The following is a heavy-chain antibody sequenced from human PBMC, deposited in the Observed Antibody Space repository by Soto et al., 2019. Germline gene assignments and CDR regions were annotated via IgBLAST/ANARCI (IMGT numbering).Heavy chain of an antibody. Sequence: GGSLRLSCAASGFTFSSYAMHWVRQAPGKGLEWVAVISYDGSNKYYADSVKGRFTISRDNSKNTLYLQMNSLRAEDTAVYYCARDLNIVVVPAANIGDVDYWGQGTLVTVSS. CDR3: ARDLNIVVVPAANIGDVDY. V-gene: IGHV3-30-3*01. J-gene: IGHJ4*02. D-gene: IGHD2-2*01. CDR2: ISYDGSNK. CDR1: GFTFSSYA.